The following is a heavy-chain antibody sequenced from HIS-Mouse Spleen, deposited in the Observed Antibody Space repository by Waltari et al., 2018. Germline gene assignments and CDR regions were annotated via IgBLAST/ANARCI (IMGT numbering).Heavy chain of an antibody. CDR1: GFTFSSYA. D-gene: IGHD6-6*01. J-gene: IGHJ3*02. CDR2: ISYDGSNK. V-gene: IGHV3-30*04. Sequence: QVQLVESGGGVVQPGRSLRLSCAASGFTFSSYAMHWVRQAQGKGLGWLAVISYDGSNKYYADSVKGRFTISRDNSKNTLYLQMNSLRAEDTAVYYCARVSVAARPNDAFDIWGQGTMVTVSS. CDR3: ARVSVAARPNDAFDI.